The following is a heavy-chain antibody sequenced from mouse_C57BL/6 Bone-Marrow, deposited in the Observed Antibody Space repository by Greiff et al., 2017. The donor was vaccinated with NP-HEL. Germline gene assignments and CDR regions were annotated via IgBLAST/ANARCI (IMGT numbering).Heavy chain of an antibody. CDR1: GFTFSDYY. D-gene: IGHD1-1*01. CDR2: ISNGGGST. CDR3: ARQIITTVVAHYAMDY. J-gene: IGHJ4*01. V-gene: IGHV5-12*01. Sequence: EVQLVESGGGLVQPGGSLKLSCAASGFTFSDYYMYWVRQTPEKRLEWVAYISNGGGSTYYPDTVKGRFTISRDNAKNTLYLQMSRLKSEDTAMYYCARQIITTVVAHYAMDYWGQGTSVTVSS.